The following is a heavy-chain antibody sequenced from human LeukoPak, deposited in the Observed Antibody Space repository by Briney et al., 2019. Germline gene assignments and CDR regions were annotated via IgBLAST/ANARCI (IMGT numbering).Heavy chain of an antibody. V-gene: IGHV4-59*01. CDR3: ARLKTGYYYYMDV. J-gene: IGHJ6*03. CDR1: GGSISSYY. CDR2: ICYTGST. Sequence: SETLSLTCTVSGGSISSYYWSWIRQPPGKGLDWIGYICYTGSTNYNPSLKSRVTISVDTSKNRFSLKLSSVTAADTAVYYCARLKTGYYYYMDVWGKGTTVTVSS.